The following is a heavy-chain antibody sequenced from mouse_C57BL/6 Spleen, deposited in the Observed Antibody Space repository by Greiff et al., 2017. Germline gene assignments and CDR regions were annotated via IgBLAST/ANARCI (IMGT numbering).Heavy chain of an antibody. CDR3: ARFTPTIVTPYYAMDY. D-gene: IGHD2-5*01. Sequence: QVQLQQSGAELVKPGASVKLSCKASGYTFPSYWMHWVKQRPGQGLEWIGMIHPNSGSTNYNEKFKSKATLTVDKSSSTAYMPLSSLTSEDSAVYYCARFTPTIVTPYYAMDYWGQGTSVTVSS. V-gene: IGHV1-64*01. J-gene: IGHJ4*01. CDR1: GYTFPSYW. CDR2: IHPNSGST.